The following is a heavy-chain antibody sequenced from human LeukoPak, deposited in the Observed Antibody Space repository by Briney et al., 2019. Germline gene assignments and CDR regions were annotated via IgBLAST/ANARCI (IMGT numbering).Heavy chain of an antibody. J-gene: IGHJ6*04. V-gene: IGHV3-23*01. CDR2: ISGSGRST. CDR1: GFTFTNYG. CDR3: AELGITMIGGV. D-gene: IGHD3-10*02. Sequence: PGGSLRLSCAASGFTFTNYGMIWVRQAPGKGLEWVSAISGSGRSTYYADSVKGRFTISRDNSKNTLYLQMNSLRAEDTAVYYCAELGITMIGGVWGKGTTVTISS.